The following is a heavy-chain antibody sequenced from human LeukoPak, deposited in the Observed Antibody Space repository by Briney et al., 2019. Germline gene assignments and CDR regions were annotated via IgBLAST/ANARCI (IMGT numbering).Heavy chain of an antibody. CDR1: GGSFSGYY. Sequence: SETLSLTCAVYGGSFSGYYWSWIRQPPGKGLEWIGEINHSGSTNYNPSLKSRVTISVDTSKNQFSLKLSSVTAADTAVYYCARNRGGSTSHYYYMDVWGKGTTVTISS. CDR2: INHSGST. V-gene: IGHV4-34*01. CDR3: ARNRGGSTSHYYYMDV. D-gene: IGHD2-2*01. J-gene: IGHJ6*03.